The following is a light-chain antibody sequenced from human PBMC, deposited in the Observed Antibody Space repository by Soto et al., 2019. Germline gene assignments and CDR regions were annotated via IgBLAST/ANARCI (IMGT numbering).Light chain of an antibody. J-gene: IGKJ1*01. Sequence: EIVLTQSPGTLSLSPGERATLSCRASQSVSSSYLAWYQQKPGQAPRLLIYGASSRPTGIPDRFSGSGSGTDFTLTISRLEPEDVAVYYCQQYGSAPRTFGQGTKVEIK. CDR1: QSVSSSY. CDR2: GAS. V-gene: IGKV3-20*01. CDR3: QQYGSAPRT.